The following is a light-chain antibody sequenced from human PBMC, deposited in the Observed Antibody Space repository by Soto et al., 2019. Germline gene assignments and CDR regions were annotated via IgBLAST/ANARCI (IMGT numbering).Light chain of an antibody. CDR3: QQYDTFPIT. Sequence: DIQMTQSPSYLSASVGDRVTITCQASQDSNRYLNWYQQKPGKAPKLLIYDASNLETGVPSRFSGSGSGTNFTFTISGLQPEDIATYYRQQYDTFPITFGQGTRLEIK. CDR1: QDSNRY. J-gene: IGKJ5*01. V-gene: IGKV1-33*01. CDR2: DAS.